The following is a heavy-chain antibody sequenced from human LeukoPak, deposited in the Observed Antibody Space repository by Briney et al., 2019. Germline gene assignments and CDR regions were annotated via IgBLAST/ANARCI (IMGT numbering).Heavy chain of an antibody. J-gene: IGHJ2*01. CDR1: GGTFSSYA. CDR2: IIPIFGTA. V-gene: IGHV1-69*13. CDR3: ARDLGPPATDWYFDL. Sequence: GASVKVSCKASGGTFSSYAISWVRQAPGHGLEWMGGIIPIFGTANYAQKFQGRVTITADESTSTAYMELSSLRSEDTAVYYCARDLGPPATDWYFDLWGRGTLVTVSS.